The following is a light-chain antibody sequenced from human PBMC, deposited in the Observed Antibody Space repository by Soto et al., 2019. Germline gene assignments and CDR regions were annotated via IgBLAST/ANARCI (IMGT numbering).Light chain of an antibody. J-gene: IGKJ1*01. CDR3: QHYGSSPWT. CDR1: QTVSGRY. V-gene: IGKV3-20*01. Sequence: EIVLTQSAGTLSLSPGERATLSCRASQTVSGRYLARFQQKPGQTPRLLIYDASTRAAGVPDRFSGSGSGTDFSLTINRLEPEDFAVYYCQHYGSSPWTFGQGTKVEIK. CDR2: DAS.